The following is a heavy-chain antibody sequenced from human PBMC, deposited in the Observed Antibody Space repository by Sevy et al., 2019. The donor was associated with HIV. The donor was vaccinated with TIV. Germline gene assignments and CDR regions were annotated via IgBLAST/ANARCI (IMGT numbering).Heavy chain of an antibody. Sequence: SETLSLTCTVSGGSISSSSYYWGWIRQPPGKGLEWIGSIYYSGSTYYNPSLKSRVTISVDTSKNQFSLKLSSVTAADTAVYHCARLLGGGDWGAFDIWGQGTMVTVSS. V-gene: IGHV4-39*01. CDR2: IYYSGST. D-gene: IGHD2-21*02. CDR1: GGSISSSSYY. J-gene: IGHJ3*02. CDR3: ARLLGGGDWGAFDI.